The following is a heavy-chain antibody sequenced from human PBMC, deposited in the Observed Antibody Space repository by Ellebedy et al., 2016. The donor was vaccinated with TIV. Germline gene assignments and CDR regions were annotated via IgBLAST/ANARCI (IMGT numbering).Heavy chain of an antibody. V-gene: IGHV3-21*06. Sequence: PGGSLRLSCAVSGFPFSSYNMNWIRQAPGKGLEWVSAVNSVSTSMFYADSVKGRFTISRDNAQNTLFLQMNSLRVEDTAVYYCARDVDSSGYYTVLYWGQGILVTISS. CDR1: GFPFSSYN. D-gene: IGHD3-22*01. CDR3: ARDVDSSGYYTVLY. J-gene: IGHJ4*02. CDR2: VNSVSTSM.